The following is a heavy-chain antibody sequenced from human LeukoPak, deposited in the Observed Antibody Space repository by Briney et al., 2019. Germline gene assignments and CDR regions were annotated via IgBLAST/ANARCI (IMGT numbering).Heavy chain of an antibody. J-gene: IGHJ4*02. D-gene: IGHD4-17*01. CDR3: AKRPSDYGDYVSYFDY. V-gene: IGHV3-30*18. Sequence: PGGSLRLSCAASGFSFISYGMHWVRQAPGKGLEWVGVISDDGRSKDYADSVKGRFTISRDNSKDTLYQQMNSLRAEDTAVYYCAKRPSDYGDYVSYFDYWGQGTLVTVSS. CDR2: ISDDGRSK. CDR1: GFSFISYG.